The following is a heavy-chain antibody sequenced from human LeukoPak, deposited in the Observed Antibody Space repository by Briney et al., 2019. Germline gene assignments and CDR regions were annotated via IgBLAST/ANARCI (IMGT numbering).Heavy chain of an antibody. Sequence: ASVMLSCKASGYTFTANYIHWVRQAPGQGLEWVGRIHPKSGGANYAQKFRDRVTLTRDTSINTAYMELSGLGSDDAAVYYCARAYYDSSGYFGWGTDYYYYYMDVWGEGTTVTISS. CDR2: IHPKSGGA. V-gene: IGHV1-2*06. J-gene: IGHJ6*03. CDR3: ARAYYDSSGYFGWGTDYYYYYMDV. D-gene: IGHD3-22*01. CDR1: GYTFTANY.